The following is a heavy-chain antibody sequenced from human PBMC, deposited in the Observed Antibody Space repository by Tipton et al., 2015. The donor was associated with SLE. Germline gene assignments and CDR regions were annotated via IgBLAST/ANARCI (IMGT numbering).Heavy chain of an antibody. Sequence: TLSLTCTVSGGSFSGYYWSWVRQPAGKGLEWIGRIYTSASTIYNPSLKSRVTLSSDTPKNQFSLRVRSVTAADTAVYYCARGGGSYYDYWGQGTLVTVSS. CDR1: GGSFSGYY. J-gene: IGHJ4*02. V-gene: IGHV4-4*07. CDR2: IYTSAST. CDR3: ARGGGSYYDY. D-gene: IGHD1-26*01.